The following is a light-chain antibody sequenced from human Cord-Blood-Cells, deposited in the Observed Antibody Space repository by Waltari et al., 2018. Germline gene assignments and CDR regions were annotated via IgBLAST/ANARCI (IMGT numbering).Light chain of an antibody. J-gene: IGLJ2*01. V-gene: IGLV2-23*01. CDR2: EGS. CDR1: SSDVGCYNL. Sequence: QSALTQPASVSGSPGQSITISCTGTSSDVGCYNLASWYQQHPGKAPKLMICEGSKRPSGVSNRFSGSKSGNTASLTISGLQAEDEADYYCCSYAGSSTLVFGGGTKLTVL. CDR3: CSYAGSSTLV.